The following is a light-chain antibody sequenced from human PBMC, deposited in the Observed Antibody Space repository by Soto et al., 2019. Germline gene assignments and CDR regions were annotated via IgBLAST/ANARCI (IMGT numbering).Light chain of an antibody. Sequence: QLTQAPSLLSASVGDRVTITCRASPSIGSYLNWYQHKPGEAPKLLIFAADTLKSGVPSRFSGSEFNKEFTLTVTSLQPEDFATYYCQQNYDVPYTFGLGTRVDIK. V-gene: IGKV1-39*01. CDR1: PSIGSY. J-gene: IGKJ2*01. CDR3: QQNYDVPYT. CDR2: AAD.